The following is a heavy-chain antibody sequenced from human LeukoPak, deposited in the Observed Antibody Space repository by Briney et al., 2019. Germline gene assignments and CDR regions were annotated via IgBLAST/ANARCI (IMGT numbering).Heavy chain of an antibody. D-gene: IGHD3-22*01. CDR3: ARVRSVPRYDSSGYQLGYFDY. CDR1: GGSISSYY. Sequence: SETLSLTCTVSGGSISSYYWSWIRQPAGTALEWIGRIYTSGTITYNPSLKSRVTISVDTSKNQFSLKLRSVTAADTAVYYCARVRSVPRYDSSGYQLGYFDYWGQGTLVTVSS. J-gene: IGHJ4*02. V-gene: IGHV4-4*07. CDR2: IYTSGTI.